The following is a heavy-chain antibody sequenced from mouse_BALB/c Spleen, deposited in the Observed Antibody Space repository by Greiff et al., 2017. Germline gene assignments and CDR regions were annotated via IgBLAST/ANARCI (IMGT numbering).Heavy chain of an antibody. Sequence: EVHLVESGGGLVKPGGSLKLSCAASGFTFSSYAMSWVRQSPEKRLEWVAEISSGGSYTYYPDTVTGRFTISRDNAKNTLYLEMSSLRSEDTAMYYCARDFWGGFAYWGQGTLVTVSA. CDR2: ISSGGSYT. D-gene: IGHD4-1*01. V-gene: IGHV5-9-4*01. CDR3: ARDFWGGFAY. J-gene: IGHJ3*01. CDR1: GFTFSSYA.